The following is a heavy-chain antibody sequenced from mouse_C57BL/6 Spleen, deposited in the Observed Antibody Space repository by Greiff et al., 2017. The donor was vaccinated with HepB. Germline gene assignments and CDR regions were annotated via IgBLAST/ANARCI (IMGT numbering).Heavy chain of an antibody. J-gene: IGHJ4*01. D-gene: IGHD2-4*01. V-gene: IGHV5-6*01. CDR2: ISSCGRYT. Sequence: EVHLLQSGGVLVKPGASLKLSCAASGFTFTSYGMSWVHQTPDKRLEWVSTISSCGRYTYYPDSVKGRFTISRNNAKNTLYLQMSSLKSEDTAMYYCARGGDYDNAMDYWGQGTSVTVSS. CDR3: ARGGDYDNAMDY. CDR1: GFTFTSYG.